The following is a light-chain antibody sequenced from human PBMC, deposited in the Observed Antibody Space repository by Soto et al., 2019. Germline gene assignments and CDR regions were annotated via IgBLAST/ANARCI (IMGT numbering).Light chain of an antibody. CDR2: EVT. Sequence: QSALTQPASVSGSPGQSITISCTGTSSDVGGFDFVSWFQRRPGKAPRLIIYEVTNRPSGISDRFSGSKSGNTASLTISGLQAEDDADYFCSSYIKTTTLYVFGSGTQLTVL. CDR3: SSYIKTTTLYV. J-gene: IGLJ7*01. V-gene: IGLV2-14*01. CDR1: SSDVGGFDF.